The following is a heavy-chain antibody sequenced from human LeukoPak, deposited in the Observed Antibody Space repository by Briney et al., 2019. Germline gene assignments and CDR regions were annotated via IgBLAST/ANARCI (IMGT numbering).Heavy chain of an antibody. J-gene: IGHJ6*02. CDR3: ARERGGPVRDSSGYYYLHYYYYYGMDV. V-gene: IGHV1-8*01. CDR1: GYTFTSYD. Sequence: ASVKVSCKASGYTFTSYDINWVRQATGQGLEWMGWMNPNSGNTGYAQKFQGRVTTTRNTSISTAYMELSSLRSEDTAVYYCARERGGPVRDSSGYYYLHYYYYYGMDVWGQGTTVTVSS. CDR2: MNPNSGNT. D-gene: IGHD3-22*01.